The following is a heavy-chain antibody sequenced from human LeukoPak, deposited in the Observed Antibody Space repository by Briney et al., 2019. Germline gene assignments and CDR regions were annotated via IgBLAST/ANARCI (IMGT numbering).Heavy chain of an antibody. Sequence: PGGSLRLSCAASGFTFSSYWMHWVRQAPGKGLMWVSGINSDGSSTSYADSVKGRFTISRDNAKNTLSLRMNSLRAEDTAVYYCARETYSSSRDFDYWGQGTLVTVSS. V-gene: IGHV3-74*01. CDR3: ARETYSSSRDFDY. J-gene: IGHJ4*02. CDR2: INSDGSST. D-gene: IGHD6-6*01. CDR1: GFTFSSYW.